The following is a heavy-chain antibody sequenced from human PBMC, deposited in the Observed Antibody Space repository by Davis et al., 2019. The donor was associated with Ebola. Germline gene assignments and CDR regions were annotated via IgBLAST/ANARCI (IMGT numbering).Heavy chain of an antibody. V-gene: IGHV3-23*01. D-gene: IGHD3-10*01. CDR1: GFTFSSYA. Sequence: GESLKISCAASGFTFSSYAMSWVRQAPGKGLEWVSLISGSDGSTYYADSVKGRFTISRDNARNSLYLQMNSLRDEDTAVYYCVRQWFGESLWGQGTLVTVSS. J-gene: IGHJ4*02. CDR2: ISGSDGST. CDR3: VRQWFGESL.